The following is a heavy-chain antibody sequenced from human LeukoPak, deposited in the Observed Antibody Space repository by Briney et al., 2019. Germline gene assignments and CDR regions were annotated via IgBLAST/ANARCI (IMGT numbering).Heavy chain of an antibody. J-gene: IGHJ4*02. CDR3: ARGAGYNYPYYFDY. CDR2: IHGGGNI. Sequence: GGSLRLSWAATGSTVSSNYMKWVRQAPGKGLEWASVIHGGGNIYYADSVKGRFTISRDNSKNTLYLQMNRLRAEDTAVYYCARGAGYNYPYYFDYWGQGTLVTVSS. CDR1: GSTVSSNY. V-gene: IGHV3-53*01. D-gene: IGHD5-24*01.